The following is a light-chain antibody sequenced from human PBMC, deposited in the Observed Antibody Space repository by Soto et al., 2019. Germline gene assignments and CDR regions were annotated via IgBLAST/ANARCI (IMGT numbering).Light chain of an antibody. CDR1: QRISRF. V-gene: IGKV1-39*01. Sequence: DIQMTQSPSSLSASVGDRVTITCRASQRISRFLNWYQQKSGKPPQLLIYAASSLQSGVPSRFSGSGSGTDFTLTISSLHPEDFATYYCQQTYITPPWTFGQGSKVEIK. J-gene: IGKJ1*01. CDR2: AAS. CDR3: QQTYITPPWT.